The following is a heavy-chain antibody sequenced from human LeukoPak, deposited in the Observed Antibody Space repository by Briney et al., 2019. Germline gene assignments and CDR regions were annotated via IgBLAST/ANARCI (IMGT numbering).Heavy chain of an antibody. CDR2: ISSSSSYI. Sequence: GGSLRLSCAASGFTFSSYSMNWVRQAPGKGLEWVSSISSSSSYIYYADSVKGRFTISRDNAKNSLYLQMNSLRAEDTAVYYCAKSSVRDYYYGMDVWGQGTTVTVSS. J-gene: IGHJ6*02. CDR3: AKSSVRDYYYGMDV. CDR1: GFTFSSYS. D-gene: IGHD4-17*01. V-gene: IGHV3-21*01.